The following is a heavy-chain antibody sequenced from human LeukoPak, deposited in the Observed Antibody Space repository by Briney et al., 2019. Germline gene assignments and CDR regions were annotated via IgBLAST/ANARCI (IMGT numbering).Heavy chain of an antibody. J-gene: IGHJ6*02. CDR3: ARTSGIAAAGTLYYYYGMDV. Sequence: ASVKVSCKASGYTFTSYGISWVRQAPGQGLEWMGWISAYNGNTNYAQKLQGRVTMTTDTSTSTAYMELRSLRSDDTAVYYCARTSGIAAAGTLYYYYGMDVWGQGTTVTVSS. CDR2: ISAYNGNT. CDR1: GYTFTSYG. V-gene: IGHV1-18*01. D-gene: IGHD6-13*01.